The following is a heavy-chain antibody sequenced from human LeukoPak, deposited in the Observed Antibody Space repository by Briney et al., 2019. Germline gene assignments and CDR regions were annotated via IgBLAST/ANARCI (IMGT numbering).Heavy chain of an antibody. V-gene: IGHV4-59*08. CDR2: IHYSGTT. CDR1: GVSISSHY. Sequence: PSETLSLTCTVSGVSISSHYWSWIRQPPGKRLEWIGYIHYSGTTNYNPSLKSRVSISADTSENQMSLRLSSVTAADTAVYYCVRHRSGDYAWLDVWGQGTTVTVSS. J-gene: IGHJ6*02. D-gene: IGHD4-17*01. CDR3: VRHRSGDYAWLDV.